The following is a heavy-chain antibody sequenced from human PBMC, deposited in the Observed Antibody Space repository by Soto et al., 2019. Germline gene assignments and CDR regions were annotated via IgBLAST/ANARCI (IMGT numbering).Heavy chain of an antibody. CDR1: GGPFNNYP. D-gene: IGHD5-12*01. J-gene: IGHJ6*02. CDR2: SIPIFGTA. Sequence: SVHFSCTSSGGPFNNYPIPWVRQAPGEGLEWMGGSIPIFGTANYAQKFQGRVTISVDESTSTAYMELSSLRSEDTAVYYCARGRGYSGDDHYYYFDMDVWGQGTTVTVS. V-gene: IGHV1-69*01. CDR3: ARGRGYSGDDHYYYFDMDV.